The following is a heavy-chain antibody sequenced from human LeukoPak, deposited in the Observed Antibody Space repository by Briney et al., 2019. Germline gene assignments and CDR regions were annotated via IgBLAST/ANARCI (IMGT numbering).Heavy chain of an antibody. CDR2: IADAGT. CDR1: GFTFNDFA. Sequence: PGGSLRLSCAASGFTFNDFAMTGVRQAPGKGVEWVSTIADAGTYYADSVKGRFIISRDNSKNMLYLQLNSLRADDTDMYYCASNLGPFDVRGHGTMVTVSS. J-gene: IGHJ3*01. CDR3: ASNLGPFDV. V-gene: IGHV3-23*01. D-gene: IGHD3-16*01.